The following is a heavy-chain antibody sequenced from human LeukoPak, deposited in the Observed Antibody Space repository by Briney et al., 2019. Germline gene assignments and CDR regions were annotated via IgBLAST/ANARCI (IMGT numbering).Heavy chain of an antibody. J-gene: IGHJ4*02. CDR1: GFTFSTYA. CDR2: IGGLGDRT. CDR3: AREQNYYDSSGYLGY. Sequence: PGGSLRLSCAASGFTFSTYAMSWVRQAPGKGLEWVSVIGGLGDRTYYADSVKGRFTVSRDNFKNTLYLQMNSLRAEDTAVYYCAREQNYYDSSGYLGYWGQGTLVIVSS. D-gene: IGHD3-22*01. V-gene: IGHV3-23*01.